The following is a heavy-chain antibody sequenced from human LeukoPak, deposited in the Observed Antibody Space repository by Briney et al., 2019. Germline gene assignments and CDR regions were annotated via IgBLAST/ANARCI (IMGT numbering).Heavy chain of an antibody. CDR3: ARDGEMATV. Sequence: AGGSLRLSCAASGFTFSNYEMNWVRQAPGKGLEWVSYISSSGSTIYYADSVKGRFTISRDNAKNSLYLQMNSLRAEDTAVYYCARDGEMATVWGQGTLVTVSS. V-gene: IGHV3-48*03. J-gene: IGHJ4*02. CDR2: ISSSGSTI. D-gene: IGHD5-24*01. CDR1: GFTFSNYE.